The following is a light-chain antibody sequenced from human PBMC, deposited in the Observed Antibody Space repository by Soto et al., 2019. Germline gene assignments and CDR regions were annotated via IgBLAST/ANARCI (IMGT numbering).Light chain of an antibody. CDR1: QSVSSSY. CDR2: GAS. CDR3: QQYGSSPTWT. V-gene: IGKV3-20*01. J-gene: IGKJ1*01. Sequence: EIVLTRSPVTLSLSPWERATLSCRASQSVSSSYLAWYQQKPGQAPRLLIYGASSRATGIPDRFSGSGSGTDFTLTISRLEPEDFAVYYCQQYGSSPTWTFGQGTKVDI.